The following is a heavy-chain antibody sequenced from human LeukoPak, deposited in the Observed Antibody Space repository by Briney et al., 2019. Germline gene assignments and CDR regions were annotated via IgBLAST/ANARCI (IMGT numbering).Heavy chain of an antibody. D-gene: IGHD3-3*01. J-gene: IGHJ4*02. V-gene: IGHV4-34*01. CDR3: ARGRLGRTYYDFWSGYGDY. CDR2: INHSGST. CDR1: GGSFSGCY. Sequence: SETLFLTCAVYGGSFSGCYWSWIRKPPGKGLEWIGEINHSGSTNYNPSLKSRVTISVDTSKNQFSLKLSSVTAADTAVYYCARGRLGRTYYDFWSGYGDYWGQGTLVTVSS.